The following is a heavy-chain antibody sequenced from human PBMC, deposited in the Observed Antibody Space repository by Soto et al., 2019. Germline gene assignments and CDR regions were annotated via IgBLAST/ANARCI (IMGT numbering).Heavy chain of an antibody. D-gene: IGHD3-22*01. V-gene: IGHV3-30*18. CDR2: ISYDGSNK. Sequence: PGGSLRLSCAASGFTFSSYGMHWVRQAPGKGLEWVAVISYDGSNKYYADSVKGRFTISRDNSKNTLYLQMNSLRAEDTAVYYCAKEGEYYYDSSGYYSYGMDVWGQGTTVTVSS. CDR1: GFTFSSYG. J-gene: IGHJ6*02. CDR3: AKEGEYYYDSSGYYSYGMDV.